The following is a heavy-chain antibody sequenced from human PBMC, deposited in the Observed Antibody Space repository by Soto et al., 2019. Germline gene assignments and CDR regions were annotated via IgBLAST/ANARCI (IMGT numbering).Heavy chain of an antibody. CDR3: ARGRGTVTKVNFYYYGMDV. V-gene: IGHV4-34*01. J-gene: IGHJ6*02. D-gene: IGHD4-4*01. Sequence: SETLSLTCAVYGGSFSGYYWSWIRQPPGKGLEWIGEINHSGSTNYNPSLKSRVTISVDTSKNQFSLKLSSVTAAGTAVYYCARGRGTVTKVNFYYYGMDVWGQGTTVTVSS. CDR1: GGSFSGYY. CDR2: INHSGST.